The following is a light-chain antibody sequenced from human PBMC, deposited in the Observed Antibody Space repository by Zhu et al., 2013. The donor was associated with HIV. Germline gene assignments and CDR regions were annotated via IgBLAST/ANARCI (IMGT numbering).Light chain of an antibody. J-gene: IGLJ2*01. Sequence: QSALTQPPSASGSPGQSVTISCTGASSDVVGYNYVSWYQQSPGKAPKLMIYEVTKRPSGVPDRFSGSKSGNTASLTVSGLQPEDEADYYCSSYTSSSTLVFGGGTKLTVL. V-gene: IGLV2-8*01. CDR1: SSDVVGYNY. CDR2: EVT. CDR3: SSYTSSSTLV.